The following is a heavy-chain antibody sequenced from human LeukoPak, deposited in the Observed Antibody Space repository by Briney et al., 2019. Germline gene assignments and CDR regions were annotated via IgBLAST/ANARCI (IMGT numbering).Heavy chain of an antibody. CDR1: GGSISSYY. J-gene: IGHJ6*03. Sequence: SETLSLTCTVSGGSISSYYWSWIRRPPGKGLEWIGYIYYSGSTNYNPSLKSRVTISVDTSKNQFSLKLSSVTAADTAVYYCARDSPRAYSSGWYYYYMDVWGKGTTVTISS. CDR2: IYYSGST. CDR3: ARDSPRAYSSGWYYYYMDV. D-gene: IGHD6-19*01. V-gene: IGHV4-59*01.